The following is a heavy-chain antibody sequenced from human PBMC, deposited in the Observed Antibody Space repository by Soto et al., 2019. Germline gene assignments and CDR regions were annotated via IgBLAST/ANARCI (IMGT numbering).Heavy chain of an antibody. V-gene: IGHV1-46*01. CDR1: GYTFTSYY. CDR2: INPSGGST. CDR3: ARDRSSGWYRDYFDY. J-gene: IGHJ4*02. D-gene: IGHD6-19*01. Sequence: QVQLVQSGAEVKKPGASVKVSCKASGYTFTSYYMHWVRQAHGQGLEWMGIINPSGGSTSYAQKFPGRVPITRDTSKSTVYMELSSRRSEDKTVYYCARDRSSGWYRDYFDYWGQGTLVTVSS.